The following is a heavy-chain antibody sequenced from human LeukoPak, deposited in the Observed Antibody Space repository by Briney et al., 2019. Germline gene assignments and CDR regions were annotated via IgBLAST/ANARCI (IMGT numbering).Heavy chain of an antibody. CDR3: ARGGYSYGDYWYFDL. CDR1: GGSISSGGYY. CDR2: IYYSGST. Sequence: PSETLSLTCTVSGGSISSGGYYWSWIRQHPGKGLEWIGYIYYSGSTYYNPSLKSRVTISVDTSKNQFSLKLSSVTAADTAVYYCARGGYSYGDYWYFDLWGRGTLVTVSS. D-gene: IGHD5-18*01. V-gene: IGHV4-31*03. J-gene: IGHJ2*01.